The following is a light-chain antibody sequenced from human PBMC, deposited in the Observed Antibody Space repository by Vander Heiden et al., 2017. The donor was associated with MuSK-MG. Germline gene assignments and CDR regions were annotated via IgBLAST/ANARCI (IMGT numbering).Light chain of an antibody. CDR3: GTWDNSMSGGV. CDR2: DNN. V-gene: IGLV1-51*01. CDR1: NANIGRRS. Sequence: QSVLPQPPSVSAAPGQTGTSSRSGSNANIGRRSVSWYHQLPGTAPKLLIYDNNKRPSGIPDRFSGSKSGTSATLGITGLQTGDEADYYCGTWDNSMSGGVFGGGTKLTVL. J-gene: IGLJ2*01.